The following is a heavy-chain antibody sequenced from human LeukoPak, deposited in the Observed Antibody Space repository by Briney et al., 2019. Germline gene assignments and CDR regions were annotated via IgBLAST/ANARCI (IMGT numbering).Heavy chain of an antibody. V-gene: IGHV4-30-4*01. CDR3: ARGPGAHYYDSSGLRGATYFDY. J-gene: IGHJ4*02. CDR1: GGSISSGDYY. CDR2: IYYSGST. D-gene: IGHD3-22*01. Sequence: SETLSLTCTVSGGSISSGDYYWSWIRQPPGTGLEWIGYIYYSGSTYFNPSLKSRVTISVDTSKNQFSLKLSSVTAADTAVYYCARGPGAHYYDSSGLRGATYFDYWGQGTLVTVSS.